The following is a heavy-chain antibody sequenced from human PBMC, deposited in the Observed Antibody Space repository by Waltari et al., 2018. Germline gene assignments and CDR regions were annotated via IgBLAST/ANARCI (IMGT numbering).Heavy chain of an antibody. J-gene: IGHJ4*02. Sequence: EVQLLESGGGLVQPGGSLRLSCATSGFTFSSYAMSWVRQAPGKGLEWVSAISGSGGSTYNADSVKGRFTSSRDNAKNTLYLQMNSLRAEDTAVYYCAKRGTTQSFDYWGQGTLVTVSS. CDR3: AKRGTTQSFDY. V-gene: IGHV3-23*01. D-gene: IGHD3-16*01. CDR1: GFTFSSYA. CDR2: ISGSGGST.